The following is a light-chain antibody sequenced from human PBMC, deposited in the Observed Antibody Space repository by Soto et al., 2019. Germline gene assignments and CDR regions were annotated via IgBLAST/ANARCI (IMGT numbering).Light chain of an antibody. CDR1: ETIATY. J-gene: IGKJ1*01. CDR3: QQGYGTPPWT. V-gene: IGKV1-39*01. CDR2: SAS. Sequence: DIQLTQSPYSLSASVGDRVTLTCRASETIATYLNWYLQRPGKAPQLLIHSASTLHCGVPSRFSGSGSGTHFTLTISSLQPEDFATYYCQQGYGTPPWTFGQGTKVEI.